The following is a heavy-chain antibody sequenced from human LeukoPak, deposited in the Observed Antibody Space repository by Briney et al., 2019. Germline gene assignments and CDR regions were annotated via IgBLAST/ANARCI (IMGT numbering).Heavy chain of an antibody. CDR3: ARGSRYLWFGELLYESLDV. J-gene: IGHJ6*02. CDR2: MNPNSGNT. V-gene: IGHV1-8*01. D-gene: IGHD3-10*01. CDR1: GYTFTSYD. Sequence: ASVKVSCKASGYTFTSYDINWVRQAPGQGLEWMGWMNPNSGNTGYAQKFQGRVTMTRNTSISTAYMELSSLRSEDTAVYYCARGSRYLWFGELLYESLDVWGQGTTVTVSS.